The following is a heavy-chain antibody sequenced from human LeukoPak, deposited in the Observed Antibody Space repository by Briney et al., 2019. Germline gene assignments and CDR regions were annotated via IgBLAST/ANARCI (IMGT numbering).Heavy chain of an antibody. CDR2: VYYSGST. Sequence: PSETLSLTCVVSGVSVSGYYWGWIRQPPGRGLEWIGYVYYSGSTNYNPSFKSRITISVDTSRNQFSLQLSSVTAADMAVYYCARIHRYCSGGACYVLENWGQGTLVAVSS. D-gene: IGHD2-15*01. J-gene: IGHJ4*02. V-gene: IGHV4-59*02. CDR3: ARIHRYCSGGACYVLEN. CDR1: GVSVSGYY.